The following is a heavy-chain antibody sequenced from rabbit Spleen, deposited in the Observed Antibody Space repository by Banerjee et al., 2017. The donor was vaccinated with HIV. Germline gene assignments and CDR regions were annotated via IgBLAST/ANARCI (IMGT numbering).Heavy chain of an antibody. CDR1: GIDFSSWYY. D-gene: IGHD5-1*01. Sequence: QEQLVESGGGLVQPEGSLTLTCKVSGIDFSSWYYMCWVRQAPGKGLELIGCIYVSSGSTWYASWVNGRFTISRSTSLNTVDLKMTSLTAADRATYFCARDLVGVIGWNFYLWGPGTLVTVS. V-gene: IGHV1S43*01. CDR3: ARDLVGVIGWNFYL. CDR2: IYVSSGST. J-gene: IGHJ4*01.